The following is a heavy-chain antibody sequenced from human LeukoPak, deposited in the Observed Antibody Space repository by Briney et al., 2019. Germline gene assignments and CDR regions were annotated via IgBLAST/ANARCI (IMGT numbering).Heavy chain of an antibody. CDR3: ASRTYDSSGYQ. Sequence: PGRSLRLYCAASGFTFSSYGMHWVRQAPGKGLEWVAVIWYDGSNKYYADSVKGRFTISRDNSKNTLYLQMNSLRAEDTAVYYCASRTYDSSGYQWGQGTLVTVSS. D-gene: IGHD3-22*01. V-gene: IGHV3-33*01. CDR2: IWYDGSNK. CDR1: GFTFSSYG. J-gene: IGHJ4*02.